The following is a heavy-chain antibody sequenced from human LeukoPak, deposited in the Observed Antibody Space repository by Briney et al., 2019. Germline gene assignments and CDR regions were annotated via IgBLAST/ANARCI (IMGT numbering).Heavy chain of an antibody. Sequence: TGGSLRLSCAASGFTFSSYAMHWVRQAPGKGLGWVAVVSYDGTYKYYADSVKGRFTISRDNSKNTLYLQMNSLRAEDTAVYYCAREIYSGSALNGMDVWGQGTTVTVSS. V-gene: IGHV3-30-3*01. CDR2: VSYDGTYK. D-gene: IGHD5-12*01. J-gene: IGHJ6*02. CDR1: GFTFSSYA. CDR3: AREIYSGSALNGMDV.